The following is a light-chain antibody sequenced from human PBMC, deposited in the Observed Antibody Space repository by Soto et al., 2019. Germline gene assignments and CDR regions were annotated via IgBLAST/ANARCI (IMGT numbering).Light chain of an antibody. CDR2: DVN. Sequence: QSALTQPASVSGSPGQSITISCTGTSSDIGGYNYVSWYQQHPGKAPKLIIYDVNNRPSGISNRVSGSKSGNTASLTISGLQAEDEADYYCRSYTRSNTIPFGGGTKLTVL. J-gene: IGLJ2*01. CDR1: SSDIGGYNY. V-gene: IGLV2-14*01. CDR3: RSYTRSNTIP.